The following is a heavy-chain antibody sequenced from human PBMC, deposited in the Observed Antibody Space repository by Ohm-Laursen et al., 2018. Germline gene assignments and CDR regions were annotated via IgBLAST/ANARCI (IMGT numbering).Heavy chain of an antibody. J-gene: IGHJ4*02. D-gene: IGHD6-19*01. CDR1: GYSISSGYY. V-gene: IGHV4-38-2*02. CDR2: INHSRST. CDR3: ARGFSGWWGRIDY. Sequence: GTLSLTCPVSGYSISSGYYWGWIRQPPGKGLEWIGEINHSRSTKYNSSFKSRVTISVDTSKNQFSLKLSSVTAADTAVYYCARGFSGWWGRIDYWGQGILVTVSS.